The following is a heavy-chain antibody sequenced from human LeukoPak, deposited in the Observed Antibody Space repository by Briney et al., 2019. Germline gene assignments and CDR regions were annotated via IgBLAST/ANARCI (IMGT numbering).Heavy chain of an antibody. Sequence: TGGSLRLSCVASGFTFSSYSMYWVRQAPGKGLVWVSRINSDESSTSYADSVKGRFTISRDNAKNTLYLQMNSLRVEDTAVYYCARGNRYGSDYWGQGTLVTVSS. CDR3: ARGNRYGSDY. CDR2: INSDESST. J-gene: IGHJ4*02. CDR1: GFTFSSYS. V-gene: IGHV3-74*01. D-gene: IGHD3-16*02.